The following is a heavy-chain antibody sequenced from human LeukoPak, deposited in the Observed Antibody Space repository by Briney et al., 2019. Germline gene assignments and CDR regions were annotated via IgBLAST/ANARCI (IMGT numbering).Heavy chain of an antibody. CDR2: IIPIFGTA. J-gene: IGHJ4*02. CDR1: GGTFSSYA. D-gene: IGHD4-11*01. V-gene: IGHV1-69*06. Sequence: SVKVSCKASGGTFSSYAISWVRQAPGQGLEWMGRIIPIFGTANYAQKFQDRVTITADKSTSTAYMELSSLRSEDTAVYYCARYDYRAPFDYWGQGTLVTVSS. CDR3: ARYDYRAPFDY.